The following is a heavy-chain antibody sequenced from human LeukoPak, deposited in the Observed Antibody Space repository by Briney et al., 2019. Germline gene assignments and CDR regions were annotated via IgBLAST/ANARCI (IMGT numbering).Heavy chain of an antibody. D-gene: IGHD6-13*01. CDR1: GYSFTSYW. CDR2: IYPGDSDT. Sequence: GESLKISCKGSGYSFTSYWIGWVRQMPGKGLEWMGIIYPGDSDTRYSPSFQGQVTISADKSISTAYLQWSSLKASDTAMYYCARAVCSSSCPEYFQHWGQGTLVTVSS. V-gene: IGHV5-51*01. J-gene: IGHJ1*01. CDR3: ARAVCSSSCPEYFQH.